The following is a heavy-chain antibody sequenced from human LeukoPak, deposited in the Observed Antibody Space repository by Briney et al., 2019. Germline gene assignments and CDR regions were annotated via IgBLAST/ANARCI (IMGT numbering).Heavy chain of an antibody. CDR2: IKQDGSEK. Sequence: PGGSLRLSCVASGFTFSSYWMSWVRQAPGKGLEWVANIKQDGSEKYYVDSVKGRFTISRDNAKNSLYLQMNSLRAEDTAVYYCARAKGDRYCSSTSCLNWFDPWGQGTLVTVSS. J-gene: IGHJ5*02. D-gene: IGHD2-2*01. V-gene: IGHV3-7*01. CDR3: ARAKGDRYCSSTSCLNWFDP. CDR1: GFTFSSYW.